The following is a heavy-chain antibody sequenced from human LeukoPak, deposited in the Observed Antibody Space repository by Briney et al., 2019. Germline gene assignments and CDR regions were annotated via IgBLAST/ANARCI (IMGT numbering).Heavy chain of an antibody. CDR1: DYTFTSYG. D-gene: IGHD3-9*01. J-gene: IGHJ4*02. V-gene: IGHV1-18*01. CDR3: ARVGGLYFDWLSNFDY. Sequence: ASVKVSCKASDYTFTSYGISWVRQAPGQGLEWMGWISAYNGNTNYAQKLQGRVTMTTDTSTSTTYMELRSLRSDDTAVYYCARVGGLYFDWLSNFDYWGQGTLVTVSS. CDR2: ISAYNGNT.